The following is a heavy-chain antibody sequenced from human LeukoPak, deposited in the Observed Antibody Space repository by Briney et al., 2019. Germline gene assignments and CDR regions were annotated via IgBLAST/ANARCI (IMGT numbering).Heavy chain of an antibody. CDR1: GFTFSSYA. CDR3: GYSSSSSSRGDY. D-gene: IGHD6-6*01. CDR2: ISGTGSST. V-gene: IGHV3-23*01. Sequence: PGGSLRLSCAASGFTFSSYAMSWVRQAPGKGLEWVSAISGTGSSTYSADSVKGRFTISRDNSKNTLYLQMSSLRPEDTAVYYCGYSSSSSSRGDYWGQGTLVTVSS. J-gene: IGHJ4*02.